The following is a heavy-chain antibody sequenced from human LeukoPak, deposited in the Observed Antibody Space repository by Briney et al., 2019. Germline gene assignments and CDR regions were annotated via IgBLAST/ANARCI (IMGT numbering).Heavy chain of an antibody. J-gene: IGHJ3*02. V-gene: IGHV1-8*02. CDR1: GYTFTSYD. CDR2: MNPNSGNT. D-gene: IGHD5-24*01. Sequence: ASVKVSCKASGYTFTSYDINWVRQAPGQGLEWMGWMNPNSGNTGYAQKFQGRVTMTRNTTISTAYMELSSLRSEDTAVYYCARGADGYNWYDFDIWGQGTMATVSS. CDR3: ARGADGYNWYDFDI.